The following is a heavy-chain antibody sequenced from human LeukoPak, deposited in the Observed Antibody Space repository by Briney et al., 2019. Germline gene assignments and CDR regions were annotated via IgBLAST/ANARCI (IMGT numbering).Heavy chain of an antibody. CDR2: ISSSGSTI. D-gene: IGHD3-10*01. Sequence: GGSLRLSCAASGFTFSSYEMNWVRQAPGKGLEWVSYISSSGSTIYYADSVKGRFTISRDNAKNSLYLQMNSLRAEDTAVYYCARGDGYYYGSGATLDAFDIWGQGTMVTVPS. V-gene: IGHV3-48*03. CDR3: ARGDGYYYGSGATLDAFDI. J-gene: IGHJ3*02. CDR1: GFTFSSYE.